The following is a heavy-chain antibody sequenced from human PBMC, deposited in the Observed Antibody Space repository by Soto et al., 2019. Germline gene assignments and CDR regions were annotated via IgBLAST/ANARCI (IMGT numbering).Heavy chain of an antibody. V-gene: IGHV4-30-2*01. D-gene: IGHD3-3*01. Sequence: PSETLSLTCAVSGGSISSGGYSWSWIRQPPGKGLEWIGYIYHSGSTYYNPSLKSRVTISIDTSKNQFSLKLSSVTAADTAVYYCARELILENRFLKYNWFDPWGQGTLVTVSS. CDR1: GGSISSGGYS. CDR3: ARELILENRFLKYNWFDP. CDR2: IYHSGST. J-gene: IGHJ5*02.